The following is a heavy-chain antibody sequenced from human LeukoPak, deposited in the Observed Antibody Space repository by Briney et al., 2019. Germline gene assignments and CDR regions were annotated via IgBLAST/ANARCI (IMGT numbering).Heavy chain of an antibody. CDR3: AKDRRYFDSSSNNNWFDP. J-gene: IGHJ5*02. CDR2: ISGSGGST. D-gene: IGHD3-9*01. CDR1: GFTFSSYS. V-gene: IGHV3-23*01. Sequence: GGSLRLSCAASGFTFSSYSMNLVRQAPGKGLEWVSAISGSGGSTYYADSVKGRFTISRDNSKNTLYLQMNSLRAEDTAVYYCAKDRRYFDSSSNNNWFDPWGQGTLVTVSS.